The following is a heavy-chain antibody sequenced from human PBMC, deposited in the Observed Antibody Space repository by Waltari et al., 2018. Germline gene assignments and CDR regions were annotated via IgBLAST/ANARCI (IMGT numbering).Heavy chain of an antibody. CDR1: CFTFSKIW. J-gene: IGHJ4*02. D-gene: IGHD3-3*01. V-gene: IGHV3-15*01. CDR3: AGGPGTYWSGLLDY. CDR2: IKSKIDGGTT. Sequence: VQLVESGGNLVKAGGYLGLSCEVCCFTFSKIWLSWVRQAPGKGLEWVCRIKSKIDGGTTDYAAPVSGRFRISRDDSKNMFYLEMDSLKTEDTAVYFCAGGPGTYWSGLLDYWGPGTLVTVSS.